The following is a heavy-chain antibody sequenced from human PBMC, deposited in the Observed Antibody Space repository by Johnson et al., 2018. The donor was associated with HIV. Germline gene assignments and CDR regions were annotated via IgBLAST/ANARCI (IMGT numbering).Heavy chain of an antibody. CDR3: ARAHDAFDI. Sequence: QVQLVESGGGVVQPGRSLRLSCAASGFTFSSYAMHWVRQAPGKGLEWVAVISYDGSNTYYADSVKGRFTISRDNSKNTLYLQMNSLRAEDTAVYYCARAHDAFDIWGQGTMVTVSS. CDR2: ISYDGSNT. V-gene: IGHV3-30*04. J-gene: IGHJ3*02. CDR1: GFTFSSYA.